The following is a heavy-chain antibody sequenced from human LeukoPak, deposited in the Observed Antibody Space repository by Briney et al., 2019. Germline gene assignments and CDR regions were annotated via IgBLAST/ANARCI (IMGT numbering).Heavy chain of an antibody. CDR1: GGTVSSYA. CDR3: AREGITMVRGAIDY. CDR2: IIPILGIA. V-gene: IGHV1-69*04. J-gene: IGHJ4*02. D-gene: IGHD3-10*01. Sequence: SVKVSCKASGGTVSSYAISWVRQAPGQGLEWMGRIIPILGIANYAQKFQGRVTITADKSTSTAYMELSSLRSEDTAVYYCAREGITMVRGAIDYWGQGTLVTVSS.